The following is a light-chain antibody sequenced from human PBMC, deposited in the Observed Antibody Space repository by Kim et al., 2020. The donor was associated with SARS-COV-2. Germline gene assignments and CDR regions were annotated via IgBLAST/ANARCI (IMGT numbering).Light chain of an antibody. Sequence: QAVVTQEPSLTVSPGGTVTLTCGSSTGAVTSGLYPYWFQQKPGQAPRTLIYDTSNKHSWTPARFSGSLVGGKAALTLSGAQPEDEAEYYCLLSYSGARARVFGGGTQLTVL. CDR1: TGAVTSGLY. V-gene: IGLV7-46*01. CDR2: DTS. CDR3: LLSYSGARARV. J-gene: IGLJ3*02.